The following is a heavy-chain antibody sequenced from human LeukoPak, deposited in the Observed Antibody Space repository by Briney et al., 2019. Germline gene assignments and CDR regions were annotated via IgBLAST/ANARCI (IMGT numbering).Heavy chain of an antibody. CDR2: INHSGST. V-gene: IGHV4-34*01. J-gene: IGHJ5*02. Sequence: SETLSLTCAVYGGSLSGYYWSWIRQPPGKGLEWIGEINHSGSTNYNLSLKSRVTISVDTSKNQFSLKPSSVTAADTAVYYCARCRYFDWLLSHNWFDPWGQGTLVTVSS. CDR1: GGSLSGYY. CDR3: ARCRYFDWLLSHNWFDP. D-gene: IGHD3-9*01.